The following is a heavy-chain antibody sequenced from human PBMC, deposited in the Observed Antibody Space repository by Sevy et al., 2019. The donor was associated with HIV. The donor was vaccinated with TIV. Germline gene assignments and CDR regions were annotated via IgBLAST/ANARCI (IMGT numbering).Heavy chain of an antibody. D-gene: IGHD3-22*01. J-gene: IGHJ4*02. CDR2: VYPDDSDI. V-gene: IGHV5-51*01. CDR1: GYRFTSYW. Sequence: GESLKISCKGSGYRFTSYWIGWVRQMPGKGLESMGIVYPDDSDIRYSPSFQGQVTISADKSINTAYLQWSSLKASDTAMYFCARRVYDSSGYPQYYFDYWGQGTLVTVSS. CDR3: ARRVYDSSGYPQYYFDY.